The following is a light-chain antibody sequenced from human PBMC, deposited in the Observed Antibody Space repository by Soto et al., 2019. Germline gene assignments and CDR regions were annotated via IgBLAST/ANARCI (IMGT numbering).Light chain of an antibody. CDR1: SGSVSTNYY. CDR2: STN. V-gene: IGLV8-61*01. Sequence: QTVVTQEPSFSVSPGGTVTLTCGLSSGSVSTNYYSSWYQQTPGQAPRTLIYSTNTRSSGVPDRFSGSILGNKAALTITGAQAEDESDYYCVLYMPGGISVFGGGTKLTVL. J-gene: IGLJ3*02. CDR3: VLYMPGGISV.